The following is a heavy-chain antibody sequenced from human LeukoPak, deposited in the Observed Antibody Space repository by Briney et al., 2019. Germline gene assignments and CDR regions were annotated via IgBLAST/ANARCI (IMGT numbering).Heavy chain of an antibody. D-gene: IGHD2-2*01. Sequence: SQTLSLTCAVSGGSISSGGYSWSWIRQPPGKGLEWIGYIYHSGSTYYNPSLKSRVTISVDRSKNQFSLKLSSVTAADTAVYYCAGGGVVPAVEVHYWGQGTLVTVSS. CDR2: IYHSGST. CDR1: GGSISSGGYS. J-gene: IGHJ4*02. CDR3: AGGGVVPAVEVHY. V-gene: IGHV4-30-2*01.